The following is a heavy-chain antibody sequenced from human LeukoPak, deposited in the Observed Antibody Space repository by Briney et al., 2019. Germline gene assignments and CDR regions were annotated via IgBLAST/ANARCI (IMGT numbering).Heavy chain of an antibody. CDR3: ARRKGGYCSSTSCLADHPWDY. D-gene: IGHD2-2*03. CDR2: INHSGST. Sequence: SETLSLTCAVYGGSFSGYYWSWIRQPPGKGLEWIGEINHSGSTNYNPSLKSRVTISVDTSKNQFSLKLSSVTAADTAVYYCARRKGGYCSSTSCLADHPWDYWGQGTLVTVSS. J-gene: IGHJ4*02. V-gene: IGHV4-34*01. CDR1: GGSFSGYY.